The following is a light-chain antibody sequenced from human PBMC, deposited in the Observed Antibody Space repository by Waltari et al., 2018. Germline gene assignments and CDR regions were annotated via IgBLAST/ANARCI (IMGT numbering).Light chain of an antibody. J-gene: IGKJ4*01. CDR2: DAS. Sequence: EIALTQSPATLSLSPGERATLSCRASQSVSSYLAWYQQKPGQAPRLLIYDASYGATGIPARFSGSGSGTDFTLTISSLEPEDFAVYYCQQRSSWPLTFGGGTKVEI. V-gene: IGKV3-11*01. CDR1: QSVSSY. CDR3: QQRSSWPLT.